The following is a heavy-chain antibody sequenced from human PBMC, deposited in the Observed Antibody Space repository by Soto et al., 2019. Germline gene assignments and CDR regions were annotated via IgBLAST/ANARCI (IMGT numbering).Heavy chain of an antibody. D-gene: IGHD2-2*01. CDR1: GGTFSSYA. J-gene: IGHJ6*02. CDR2: IIPIFGTA. V-gene: IGHV1-69*13. CDR3: ASQYCSSTSCYPPYYYYYGMDV. Sequence: ASVKVSCKASGGTFSSYAISWVRQAPGQGLEWMGGIIPIFGTANYAQKFQGRVTITADESTSTAYMELSSLRSEDTALYYCASQYCSSTSCYPPYYYYYGMDVWGQGTTVTVSS.